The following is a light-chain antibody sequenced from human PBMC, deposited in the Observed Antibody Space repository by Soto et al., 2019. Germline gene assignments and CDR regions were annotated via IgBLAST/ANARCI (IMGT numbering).Light chain of an antibody. J-gene: IGKJ1*01. V-gene: IGKV1-5*01. Sequence: DIQMTQSPSTLSASVGDRVTITCRASQSISSWLAWYQQKPGKAPKLLIYDASSLESGVPSRFSGSGSGTEFTRTISSLQPDDSATYYCQQYNSYSGTFGQGTKVEIK. CDR3: QQYNSYSGT. CDR2: DAS. CDR1: QSISSW.